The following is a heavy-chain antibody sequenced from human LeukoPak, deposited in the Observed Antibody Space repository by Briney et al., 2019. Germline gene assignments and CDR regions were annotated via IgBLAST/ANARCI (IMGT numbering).Heavy chain of an antibody. V-gene: IGHV1-18*04. CDR1: GYNFPSYG. D-gene: IGHD3-16*02. J-gene: IGHJ4*02. CDR2: ISTYNGNT. Sequence: ASVKVSCKASGYNFPSYGISWVRQAPGQGLQWMGWISTYNGNTNYAQDFQGRVTMTTDTSTTTAYMELRSLRSDDTAVYYCARNSYDYIWGNYRTPDYWGQGTLVTVSS. CDR3: ARNSYDYIWGNYRTPDY.